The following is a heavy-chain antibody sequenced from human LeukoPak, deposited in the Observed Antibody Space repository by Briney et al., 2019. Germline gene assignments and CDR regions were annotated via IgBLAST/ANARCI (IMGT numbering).Heavy chain of an antibody. V-gene: IGHV4-39*07. CDR3: ASFIRAAYYFDY. CDR1: GGSISTSAYY. CDR2: NSGNT. Sequence: SETLSLTCIVSGGSISTSAYYWGWIRQPPGEGLQWIGSNSGNTYYNSSLKSRVTISVDTSKNQFSLKLSSVTAADTAVYYCASFIRAAYYFDYWGQGTLVTVSS. D-gene: IGHD3-10*01. J-gene: IGHJ4*02.